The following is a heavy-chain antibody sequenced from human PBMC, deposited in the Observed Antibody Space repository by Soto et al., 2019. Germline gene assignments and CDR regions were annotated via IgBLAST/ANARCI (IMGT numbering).Heavy chain of an antibody. V-gene: IGHV1-69*05. CDR2: IMPVFRTP. Sequence: QVQLEQSGAEVKKPGSSVKVSCKASGGTFRTAAISWVRQAPGQGLEWMGGIMPVFRTPDYAQKFQGRVRXTXDXXTNAAYMELSGLRSDDTAVYYCARDNDRPQLGGNYYYILDVWGQGTTITVSS. J-gene: IGHJ6*02. CDR1: GGTFRTAA. CDR3: ARDNDRPQLGGNYYYILDV. D-gene: IGHD2-8*01.